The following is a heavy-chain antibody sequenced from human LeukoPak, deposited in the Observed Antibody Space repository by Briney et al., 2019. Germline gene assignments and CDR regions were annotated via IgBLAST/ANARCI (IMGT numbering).Heavy chain of an antibody. Sequence: PSETLSLTCAVSGYSISSGYYWGWIRQPPGKGLEWNGSTYHSGSTYYNPSLKSRVTISVDTSKNQFSLKLSSVTAADTAVYYCARDRAGRFGELSFWFDPWGQGTLVTVSS. J-gene: IGHJ5*02. CDR1: GYSISSGYY. CDR2: TYHSGST. V-gene: IGHV4-38-2*02. CDR3: ARDRAGRFGELSFWFDP. D-gene: IGHD3-10*01.